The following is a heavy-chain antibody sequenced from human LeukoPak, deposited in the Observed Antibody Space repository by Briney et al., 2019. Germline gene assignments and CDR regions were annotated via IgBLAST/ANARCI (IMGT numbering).Heavy chain of an antibody. V-gene: IGHV6-1*01. D-gene: IGHD4-17*01. CDR3: ARDSPLTTVTTFPYWYFDL. CDR1: GDIVSSNSAA. Sequence: SQTLSLTCAISGDIVSSNSAAWNWIRQSPSRGFEWLGRTYYRSKWYNDYAVSVKSRITINPDTSKNQFSLQLNSVTPEDTAVYYCARDSPLTTVTTFPYWYFDLWGRGTLVTVSS. J-gene: IGHJ2*01. CDR2: TYYRSKWYN.